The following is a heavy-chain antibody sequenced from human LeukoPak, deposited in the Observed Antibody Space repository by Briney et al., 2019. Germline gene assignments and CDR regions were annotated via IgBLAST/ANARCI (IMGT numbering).Heavy chain of an antibody. CDR2: ISSSSSTI. Sequence: GGSLRLSCAASGFTFSSYSMNWVRQAPGKGLEWVSYISSSSSTIYYADSVKGRFTISRDNAKNSLYLQMNSLRAEDTAVYYCARDVSYDYVWGSYRTDAFDIWGQGTMVTVSS. CDR1: GFTFSSYS. D-gene: IGHD3-16*02. V-gene: IGHV3-48*04. CDR3: ARDVSYDYVWGSYRTDAFDI. J-gene: IGHJ3*02.